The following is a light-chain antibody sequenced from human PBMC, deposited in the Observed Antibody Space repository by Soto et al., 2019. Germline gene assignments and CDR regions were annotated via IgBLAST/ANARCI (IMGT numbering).Light chain of an antibody. Sequence: DIQMTQSPSSLSASVGDRVTITCRASQSISSYLNWYQHKVGKAPKVLIYAASSLQSGVPSRFSGSGSGTDFTLTISSLQPEDFATYYCQQSYSTPYTFGQGTKLETK. CDR2: AAS. CDR3: QQSYSTPYT. V-gene: IGKV1-39*01. J-gene: IGKJ2*01. CDR1: QSISSY.